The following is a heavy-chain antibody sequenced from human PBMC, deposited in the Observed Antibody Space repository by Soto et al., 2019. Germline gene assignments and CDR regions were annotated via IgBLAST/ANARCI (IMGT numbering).Heavy chain of an antibody. CDR2: IHPGDSDT. J-gene: IGHJ6*03. CDR3: ARDRMVRGVSISKTEDLRYYMDV. Sequence: PGESLKISCVGSGFSFSRYTVGWVRQVPGKGLEWMGVIHPGDSDTIYSPSFQGQVTISADKSISTAYLQWSSLKASDTAVYYCARDRMVRGVSISKTEDLRYYMDVWGKGTTVTVSS. D-gene: IGHD3-10*01. V-gene: IGHV5-51*01. CDR1: GFSFSRYT.